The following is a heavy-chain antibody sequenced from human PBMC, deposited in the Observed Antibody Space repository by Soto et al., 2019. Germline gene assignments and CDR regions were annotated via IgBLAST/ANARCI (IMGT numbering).Heavy chain of an antibody. CDR3: VRDRGPCTPGDCASRGFDV. CDR2: AWHDGRHL. CDR1: GFTLSYFG. V-gene: IGHV3-33*01. J-gene: IGHJ3*01. D-gene: IGHD2-21*02. Sequence: QEQLVESGGGMVQPGRSLRLSCEASGFTLSYFGMHWVRQAPGKGLEWVAVAWHDGRHLAYAESERGRFTISRDDSKSTLFLQIDSLRVEDTAVYFCVRDRGPCTPGDCASRGFDVWGQGTMVTVSS.